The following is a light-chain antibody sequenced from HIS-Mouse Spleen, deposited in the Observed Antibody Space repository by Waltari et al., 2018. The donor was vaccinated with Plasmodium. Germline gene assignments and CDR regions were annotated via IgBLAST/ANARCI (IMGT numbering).Light chain of an antibody. Sequence: EIVLTQSPATLSLSPGERAPLSCRARQSVSSYLAWYQQKPGQAPRLLLYDASNRATGIPARFSGSGSGTNFTVTISSLEPEGFAVYFCQRRRIWPPWTFGQGTKVEIK. CDR3: QRRRIWPPWT. J-gene: IGKJ1*01. CDR1: QSVSSY. V-gene: IGKV3-11*01. CDR2: DAS.